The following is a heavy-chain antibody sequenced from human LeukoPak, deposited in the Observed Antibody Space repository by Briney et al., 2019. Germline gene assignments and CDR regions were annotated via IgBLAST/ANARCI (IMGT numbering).Heavy chain of an antibody. D-gene: IGHD5-18*01. CDR1: GYSISSDYY. V-gene: IGHV4-38-2*02. CDR2: IFHSGNT. CDR3: ARIEDVTRGYNHAYYFDY. J-gene: IGHJ4*02. Sequence: SETLSLTCTVSGYSISSDYYWGWIRQPPGKGLEWIGNIFHSGNTYYNPSLKSRVTMSIDTSKKQFSLKLRTATAADTAVYYCARIEDVTRGYNHAYYFDYWGQGTLVTVSS.